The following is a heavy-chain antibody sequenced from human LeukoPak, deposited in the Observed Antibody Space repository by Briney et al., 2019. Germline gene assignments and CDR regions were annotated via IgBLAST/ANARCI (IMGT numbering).Heavy chain of an antibody. D-gene: IGHD1-20*01. Sequence: SVKVSCKASGGTFSSYTISWVRQAPGQGLEWMGGIIPIFGTANYAQKFQGRVTMTRDTSTSTVYMELSSLRSEDTAVYYCARDQGDITGTISEGIDYWGQGTLVTVSS. CDR2: IIPIFGTA. V-gene: IGHV1-69*05. J-gene: IGHJ4*02. CDR3: ARDQGDITGTISEGIDY. CDR1: GGTFSSYT.